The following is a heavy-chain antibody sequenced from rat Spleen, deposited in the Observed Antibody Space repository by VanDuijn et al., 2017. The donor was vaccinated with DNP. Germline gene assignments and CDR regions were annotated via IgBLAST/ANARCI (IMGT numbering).Heavy chain of an antibody. Sequence: EVRLVESGGDLVQPGRSLTLSCAASGFAFSDYYMAWVRQAPTKGLEWVASITYDGGSTYYRDSVRGRFTVSRENAKSTLYLQMDSLRSEDTATYYCARHGLTSGITFYYFDYWGQGVMVTVSS. D-gene: IGHD1-4*01. V-gene: IGHV5-22*01. CDR3: ARHGLTSGITFYYFDY. CDR1: GFAFSDYY. J-gene: IGHJ2*01. CDR2: ITYDGGST.